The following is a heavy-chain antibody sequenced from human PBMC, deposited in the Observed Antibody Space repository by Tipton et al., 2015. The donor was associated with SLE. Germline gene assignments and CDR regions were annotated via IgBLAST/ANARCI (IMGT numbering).Heavy chain of an antibody. Sequence: SLRLSCAASGFTFSSYAMHWVRQAPGKGLEYVSAISSNGGSTYYADSVKGRFTISRDNSKNTQYLQMGSLRAEDMAVYYCARGGGTMVQGARGYFDYWGQGTLVTVSS. CDR1: GFTFSSYA. CDR2: ISSNGGST. CDR3: ARGGGTMVQGARGYFDY. J-gene: IGHJ4*02. D-gene: IGHD3-10*01. V-gene: IGHV3-64*02.